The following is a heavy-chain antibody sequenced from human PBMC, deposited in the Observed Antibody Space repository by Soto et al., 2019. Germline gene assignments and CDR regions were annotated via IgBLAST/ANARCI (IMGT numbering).Heavy chain of an antibody. CDR3: SRDLGS. CDR2: TRNKANSYTT. D-gene: IGHD2-15*01. J-gene: IGHJ5*02. V-gene: IGHV3-72*01. Sequence: EVQLVESGGGLVQPGVSLRLSCAASGFTFSDHHIDWVRQAPGKGLEWVGRTRNKANSYTTEYAATVKGRITISREDSKDSTYMQMKRLKNEFTAFYYYSRDLGSWGQGTMVTVSS. CDR1: GFTFSDHH.